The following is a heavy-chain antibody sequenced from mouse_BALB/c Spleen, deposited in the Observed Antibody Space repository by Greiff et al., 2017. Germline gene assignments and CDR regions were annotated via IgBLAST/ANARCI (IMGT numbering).Heavy chain of an antibody. Sequence: QVHVKQSGAELVRPGSSVKISCKASGYAFSSYWMNWVKQRPGQGLEWIGQIYPGDGDTNYNGKFKGKATLTADKSSSTAYMQLSSLTSEDSAVYFCARDDGYLYYAMDYWGQGTSVTVSS. D-gene: IGHD2-3*01. V-gene: IGHV1-80*01. CDR3: ARDDGYLYYAMDY. CDR2: IYPGDGDT. CDR1: GYAFSSYW. J-gene: IGHJ4*01.